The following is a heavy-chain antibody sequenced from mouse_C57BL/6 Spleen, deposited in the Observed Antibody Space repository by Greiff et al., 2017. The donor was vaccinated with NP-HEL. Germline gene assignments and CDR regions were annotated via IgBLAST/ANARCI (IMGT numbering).Heavy chain of an antibody. CDR2: IDPSDSYT. V-gene: IGHV1-50*01. J-gene: IGHJ2*01. D-gene: IGHD3-3*01. Sequence: VQLQQPGAELVKPGASVKLSCKASGYTFTSYWMQWVKQRPGQGLEWIGEIDPSDSYTNYNQKFKGKATLTVDTSSSTAYMQLSSLTSEDSAVYYCAREGRGYWGQGTTLTVSS. CDR1: GYTFTSYW. CDR3: AREGRGY.